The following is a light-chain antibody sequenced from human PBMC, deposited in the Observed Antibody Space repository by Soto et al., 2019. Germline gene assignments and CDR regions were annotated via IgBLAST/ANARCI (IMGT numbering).Light chain of an antibody. J-gene: IGLJ3*02. V-gene: IGLV2-14*01. CDR3: SSYTSSSTWV. Sequence: QSALTQPASVSGSPGQSITISCTGTSSDVGGYHYVSWYEQHPGKAPKLMIYEVSNRPAGVSNRFSGSKSGNTASLTISVLQAEDEADYYCSSYTSSSTWVFGGGTKLTVL. CDR1: SSDVGGYHY. CDR2: EVS.